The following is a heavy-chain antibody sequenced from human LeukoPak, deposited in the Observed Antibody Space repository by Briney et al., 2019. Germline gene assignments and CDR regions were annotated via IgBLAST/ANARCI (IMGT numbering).Heavy chain of an antibody. D-gene: IGHD7-27*01. Sequence: ASVKVSCKASGYAFTGYYMHWVRQAPGQGLEWMGWINPNSGGTNYAQKFQGRVTMTRDTSISTAYMELSRLRSDDTAVYYCARVTGDRRGHAFDIWGQGTMVTVSS. CDR3: ARVTGDRRGHAFDI. CDR2: INPNSGGT. V-gene: IGHV1-2*02. CDR1: GYAFTGYY. J-gene: IGHJ3*02.